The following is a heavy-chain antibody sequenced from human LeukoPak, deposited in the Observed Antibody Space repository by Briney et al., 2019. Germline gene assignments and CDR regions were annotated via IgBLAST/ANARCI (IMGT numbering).Heavy chain of an antibody. CDR2: ISSNGAST. V-gene: IGHV3-64*04. Sequence: GGSLRLSCSASGFTFSYYAMHWVRQAPGKGLEHVSAISSNGASTYYADSVKGRFTISRDNSKNTLYLQMNSLRAEDTAVYYCAKEKTIVVAHDAFDIWGQGTMVTVSS. D-gene: IGHD1-26*01. J-gene: IGHJ3*02. CDR1: GFTFSYYA. CDR3: AKEKTIVVAHDAFDI.